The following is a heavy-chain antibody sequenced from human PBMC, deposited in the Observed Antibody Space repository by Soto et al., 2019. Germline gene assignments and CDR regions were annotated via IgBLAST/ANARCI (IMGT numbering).Heavy chain of an antibody. CDR2: INHSGST. CDR1: GGSFSGYY. V-gene: IGHV4-34*01. J-gene: IGHJ6*02. Sequence: QVQLQQWGAGLLKPSETLSLTCAVYGGSFSGYYWSWIRQPPGKGLEWIGEINHSGSTNYNPSLKSRVTISVDTSKNQFSLKLSSVTAADTAVYYCASQQWFPDYYYYGMDVWGQGTTVTVSS. D-gene: IGHD6-19*01. CDR3: ASQQWFPDYYYYGMDV.